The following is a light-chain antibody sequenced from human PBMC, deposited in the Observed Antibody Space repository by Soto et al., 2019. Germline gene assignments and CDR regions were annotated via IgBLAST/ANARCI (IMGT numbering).Light chain of an antibody. V-gene: IGLV2-23*01. J-gene: IGLJ3*02. Sequence: QSALTQPASVSGSPGQSITISCTGTSSDVGNYNRVSWYQHHPGTDPKVIIYAGIKRPSGVSIRFSGSKSGNTASLTISGLQAEDEADYYCCSFAGSGRGVFGGGTKLTVL. CDR3: CSFAGSGRGV. CDR2: AGI. CDR1: SSDVGNYNR.